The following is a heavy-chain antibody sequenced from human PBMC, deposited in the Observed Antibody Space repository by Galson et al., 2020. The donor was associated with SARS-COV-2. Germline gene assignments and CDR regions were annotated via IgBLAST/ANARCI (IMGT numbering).Heavy chain of an antibody. D-gene: IGHD3-10*01. CDR3: ARHGYGSGYYHDAFDI. CDR2: IDPSDSYT. Sequence: GESLKISCQGSGYSFTNYWISWVRQMPGKGLEWMGRIDPSDSYTNYSPSFEGHVIISVDKSIRTAYLQWSSLKASDTAIYYCARHGYGSGYYHDAFDIWGQGTVVTVSS. CDR1: GYSFTNYW. J-gene: IGHJ3*02. V-gene: IGHV5-10-1*01.